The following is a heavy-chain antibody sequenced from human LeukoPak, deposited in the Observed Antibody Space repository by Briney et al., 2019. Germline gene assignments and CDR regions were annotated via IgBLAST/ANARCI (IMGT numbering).Heavy chain of an antibody. D-gene: IGHD3-9*01. V-gene: IGHV1-3*01. CDR2: INAGNGNT. CDR3: ARSYDILTGYDAFDI. Sequence: ASVKVSCKASGYTFTSYAIHWVRQAPGQRLEWMGWINAGNGNTKYSQKFQGRVTITRDTSASTAYMELSSLRSEDTAVYYCARSYDILTGYDAFDIWGQGTMVTVSS. CDR1: GYTFTSYA. J-gene: IGHJ3*02.